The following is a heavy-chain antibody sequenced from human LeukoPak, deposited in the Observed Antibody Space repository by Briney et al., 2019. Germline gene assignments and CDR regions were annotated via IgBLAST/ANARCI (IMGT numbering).Heavy chain of an antibody. CDR2: INHSGST. V-gene: IGHV4-34*01. D-gene: IGHD6-13*01. Sequence: SETLSLTCAVFGGSFSGYYWSWIRQPPGKGLEWIGEINHSGSTNYNPSLKSRVTISVDTSKNQFSLKLSSVTAADTAVYYCARGPNLYSSSWYWFDPWGQGTLVTVSS. CDR3: ARGPNLYSSSWYWFDP. CDR1: GGSFSGYY. J-gene: IGHJ5*02.